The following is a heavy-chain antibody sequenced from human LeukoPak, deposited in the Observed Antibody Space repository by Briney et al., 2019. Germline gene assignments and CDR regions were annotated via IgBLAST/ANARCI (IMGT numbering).Heavy chain of an antibody. Sequence: PGGSLRLSCAVSGFTFSNYWMYWVRQGPGKGLVWVSRRNGDGDYTSYEDSVKGRFTISRDNAKNTLYLQMNSLRAEDTAVYYCVRGSNGWSGMDVWGQGTTVTVSS. CDR3: VRGSNGWSGMDV. CDR1: GFTFSNYW. CDR2: RNGDGDYT. V-gene: IGHV3-74*01. J-gene: IGHJ6*02. D-gene: IGHD6-19*01.